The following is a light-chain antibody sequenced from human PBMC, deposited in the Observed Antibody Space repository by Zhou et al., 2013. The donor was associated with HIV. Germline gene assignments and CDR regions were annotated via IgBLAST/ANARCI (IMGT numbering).Light chain of an antibody. CDR3: QQSYTTPRT. J-gene: IGKJ1*01. CDR1: QTIDYW. Sequence: DVQMTQSPSTLSASVGDRVTITCRASQTIDYWLAWYQQRPGEAPNLLIFKTSNLENGVPSRFSGSGSGTEFTLTISSLQPEDSASYYCQQSYTTPRTFGQGTKLEIK. CDR2: KTS. V-gene: IGKV1-5*03.